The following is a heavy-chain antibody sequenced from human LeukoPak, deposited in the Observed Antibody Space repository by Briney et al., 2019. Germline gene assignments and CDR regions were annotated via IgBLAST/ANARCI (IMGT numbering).Heavy chain of an antibody. V-gene: IGHV3-30*18. CDR3: AKDSDWDYYMDV. CDR2: ISYEGSSK. J-gene: IGHJ6*03. D-gene: IGHD3-9*01. CDR1: GITFSSYG. Sequence: GGSLRLSCAASGITFSSYGMHWVRQAPGKGLEWVAVISYEGSSKYYADSVKGRFTISRDNSKNTLYLQMNSLRAEDTAVYYCAKDSDWDYYMDVWGKGTTVTVSS.